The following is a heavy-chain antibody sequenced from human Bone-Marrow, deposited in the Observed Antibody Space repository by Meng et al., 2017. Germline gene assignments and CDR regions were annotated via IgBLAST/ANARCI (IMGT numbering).Heavy chain of an antibody. Sequence: GGSLKLSCEASGFTFSSYWMTWVRQAPGKGLEWVDNIKEDGSDKIYADSVKGRFTISRDNAKNSLYLQMNSLRAEDTAFYYCARAPKAEYWGQGTLVTVSS. J-gene: IGHJ4*02. CDR3: ARAPKAEY. CDR1: GFTFSSYW. CDR2: IKEDGSDK. V-gene: IGHV3-7*04.